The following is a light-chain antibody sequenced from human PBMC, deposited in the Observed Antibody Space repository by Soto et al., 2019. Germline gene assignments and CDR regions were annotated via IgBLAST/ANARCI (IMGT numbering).Light chain of an antibody. CDR2: GAS. Sequence: DIVLTQSPCTLSLSPGERATLSCRASRSVSSNLAWYQQKPGQAPRLLIYGASTRATGIPARFSGSGSGTDFTLTISSLEPEDFAVYYCHQRTNWPITFGQGTRLEIK. CDR3: HQRTNWPIT. V-gene: IGKV3-11*01. J-gene: IGKJ5*01. CDR1: RSVSSN.